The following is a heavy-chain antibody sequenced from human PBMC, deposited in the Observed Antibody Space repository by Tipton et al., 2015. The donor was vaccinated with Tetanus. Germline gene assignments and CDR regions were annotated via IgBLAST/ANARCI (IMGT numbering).Heavy chain of an antibody. V-gene: IGHV1-2*02. D-gene: IGHD3-22*01. J-gene: IGHJ4*02. Sequence: QLVQSGAEVKKPGASVKVSCKASGYSFTGYYMHWLRQAPGQGLEWMGWINPNSGVTDCARKFQGRVTMTRDTSISTAYMEVSRLRSDDTAIYYCARGMDYDSSGIDDFWGQGTLVTVSS. CDR1: GYSFTGYY. CDR2: INPNSGVT. CDR3: ARGMDYDSSGIDDF.